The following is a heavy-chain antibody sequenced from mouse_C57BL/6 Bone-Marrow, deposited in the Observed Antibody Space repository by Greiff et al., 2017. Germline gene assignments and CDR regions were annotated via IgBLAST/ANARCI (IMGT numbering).Heavy chain of an antibody. J-gene: IGHJ3*01. V-gene: IGHV1-15*01. CDR3: TRWGYYGSSFWFAY. Sequence: QVQLQQSGAELVRPGASVTLSCKASGYTFTDYEMHWVKQTPVHGLEWIGAIDPETGGTAYNQKFKGKAILTADKSSSTAYMELRSVTSEDSAVYYCTRWGYYGSSFWFAYWGQGTLVTVSA. CDR1: GYTFTDYE. CDR2: IDPETGGT. D-gene: IGHD1-1*01.